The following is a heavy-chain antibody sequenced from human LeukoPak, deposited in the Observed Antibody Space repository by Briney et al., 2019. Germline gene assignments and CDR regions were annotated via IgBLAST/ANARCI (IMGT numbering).Heavy chain of an antibody. V-gene: IGHV3-11*05. Sequence: GGSLRLSCAASGFTFSDYYMSWIRQAPGKGLEWVSYISSSSSYTNYADSVKGRFTISRDNAKNSLYLQMNSLRAEDTAVYFCAKGAYFSGSYGFAFDYWGQGTLVTVSS. CDR1: GFTFSDYY. D-gene: IGHD3-10*01. CDR3: AKGAYFSGSYGFAFDY. CDR2: ISSSSSYT. J-gene: IGHJ4*02.